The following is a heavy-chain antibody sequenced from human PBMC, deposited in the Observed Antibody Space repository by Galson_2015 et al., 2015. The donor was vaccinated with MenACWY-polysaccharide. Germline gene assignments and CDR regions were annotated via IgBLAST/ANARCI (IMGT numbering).Heavy chain of an antibody. V-gene: IGHV4-39*07. J-gene: IGHJ3*02. CDR3: AKAAHFEPFTI. Sequence: ETLSLTCTVSGASISYSNYYWGWLRQLPGQGLEWIGSIFYDGRTFYNPTFESRAAVSADTSRSQFFLDLNSMTAADTAVYYCAKAAHFEPFTIWGQGAMVVVSS. D-gene: IGHD2/OR15-2a*01. CDR2: IFYDGRT. CDR1: GASISYSNYY.